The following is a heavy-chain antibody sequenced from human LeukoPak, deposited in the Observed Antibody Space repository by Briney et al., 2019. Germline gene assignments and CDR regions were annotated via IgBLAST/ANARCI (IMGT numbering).Heavy chain of an antibody. Sequence: SETLSLTYAVSGGSISSYYWSWIRQPPGKGLEWIGYIYYSGSTNYNPSLKSRVTISVDTSKNQFSLKLSSVTAADTAVYYCARVAPPIVGATTVTGLNYFDYWGQGTLVTVSS. J-gene: IGHJ4*02. V-gene: IGHV4-59*01. CDR3: ARVAPPIVGATTVTGLNYFDY. CDR2: IYYSGST. CDR1: GGSISSYY. D-gene: IGHD1-26*01.